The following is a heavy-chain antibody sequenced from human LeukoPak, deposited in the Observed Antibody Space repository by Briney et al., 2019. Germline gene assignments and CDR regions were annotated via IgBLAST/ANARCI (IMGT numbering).Heavy chain of an antibody. CDR2: INHSGST. J-gene: IGHJ4*02. V-gene: IGHV4-34*01. D-gene: IGHD3-22*01. CDR3: ARHGSSGYYYRDYYFDY. Sequence: SETLSLTCAVYGGSFSGYYWSWIRQPPGKGLEWIGEINHSGSTNYNPSLKSRVTISGDTSKNQFSLKLSSVTAADTAVYYCARHGSSGYYYRDYYFDYWGQGTLVTVSS. CDR1: GGSFSGYY.